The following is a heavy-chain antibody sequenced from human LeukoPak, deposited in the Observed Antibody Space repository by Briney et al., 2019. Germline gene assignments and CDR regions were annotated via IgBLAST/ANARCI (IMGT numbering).Heavy chain of an antibody. J-gene: IGHJ4*02. CDR2: IDWDDDK. CDR1: GFSLSTSGMC. V-gene: IGHV2-70*11. D-gene: IGHD3-22*01. CDR3: ARMKYYDSSGYYFDY. Sequence: SGPTLVNPTQTLTLTCTFSGFSLSTSGMCVSWIRQPPGKALEWLARIDWDDDKYYSTPLKTRLTISKDTSKNQVVLTMTNMDPVDTATYYCARMKYYDSSGYYFDYWGQGTLVTVSS.